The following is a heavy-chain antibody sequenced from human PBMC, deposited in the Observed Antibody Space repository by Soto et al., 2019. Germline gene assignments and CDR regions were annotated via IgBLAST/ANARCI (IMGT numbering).Heavy chain of an antibody. Sequence: ASVKVSCKASGYTFTSYAMHWVRQAPGQRLEWMGWINAGNGNTKYSQKFQGRVTITRDTSASTAYMELSSLRSEDTAVYYCARSSRRCSSTSCFGLAYYYYGMDVWGQGTTVTVSS. CDR1: GYTFTSYA. D-gene: IGHD2-2*01. CDR2: INAGNGNT. J-gene: IGHJ6*02. V-gene: IGHV1-3*01. CDR3: ARSSRRCSSTSCFGLAYYYYGMDV.